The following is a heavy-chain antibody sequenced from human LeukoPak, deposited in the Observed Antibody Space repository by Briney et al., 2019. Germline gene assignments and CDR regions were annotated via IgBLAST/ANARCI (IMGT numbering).Heavy chain of an antibody. CDR1: GGSFSGYY. D-gene: IGHD6-19*01. Sequence: PSETLSLTCAVYGGSFSGYYWSWIRQPPGKGLEWIGEINHSESTNYNPSLKSRVTISVDTSKNQFSLKLSSVTAADTAVYYCARETSGWGDYFDYWGQGTLVTVSS. V-gene: IGHV4-34*01. CDR3: ARETSGWGDYFDY. CDR2: INHSEST. J-gene: IGHJ4*02.